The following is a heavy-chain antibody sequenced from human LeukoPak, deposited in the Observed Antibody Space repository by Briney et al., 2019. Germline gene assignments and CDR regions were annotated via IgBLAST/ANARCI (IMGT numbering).Heavy chain of an antibody. CDR3: ARGESSGSNWFDP. V-gene: IGHV4-39*07. D-gene: IGHD3-22*01. CDR1: GGSISSSRYY. CDR2: IYYSGRT. J-gene: IGHJ5*02. Sequence: SETLSLTCSVSGGSISSSRYYWGWIRQPPWKGQEWIGSIYYSGRTYYNPSLKSRVTISVDTSKNQFSLRLSSVTAADSAVYYCARGESSGSNWFDPWGQGTLVTVSS.